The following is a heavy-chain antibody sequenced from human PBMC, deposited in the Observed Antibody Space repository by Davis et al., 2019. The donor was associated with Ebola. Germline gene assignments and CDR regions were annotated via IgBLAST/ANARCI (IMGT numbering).Heavy chain of an antibody. D-gene: IGHD3-3*01. Sequence: ESLKISCTTSGFSFSNYGMHWVRQAPGKGLEWIGEINHSGSTNYNPSLKSRVTISVDTSKNQFSLKLSSVTAADTAVYYCARAYYDFWSGRFDYWGQGTLVTVSS. J-gene: IGHJ4*02. CDR1: GFSFSNYG. V-gene: IGHV4-34*01. CDR3: ARAYYDFWSGRFDY. CDR2: INHSGST.